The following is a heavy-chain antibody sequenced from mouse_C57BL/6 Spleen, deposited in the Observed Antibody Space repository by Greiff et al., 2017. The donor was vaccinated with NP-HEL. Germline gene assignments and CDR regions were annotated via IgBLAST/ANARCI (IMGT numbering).Heavy chain of an antibody. J-gene: IGHJ4*01. CDR3: ARGLGHAMDY. V-gene: IGHV3-6*01. Sequence: EVKVEESGPGLVKPSQSLSLTCSVTGYSITSGYYWNWIRQFPGNNLEWMGYISYDGSNNSNPSLKNRISITRDTSKNQFFLKLNAVTTEDTATYYCARGLGHAMDYWGQGTSVTVSS. D-gene: IGHD4-1*01. CDR1: GYSITSGYY. CDR2: ISYDGSN.